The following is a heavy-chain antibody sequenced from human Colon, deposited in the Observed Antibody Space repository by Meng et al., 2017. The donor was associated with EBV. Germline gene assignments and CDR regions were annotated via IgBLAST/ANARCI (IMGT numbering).Heavy chain of an antibody. CDR1: GGPISRTGTC. CDR3: ARHTFSGNPGGIDS. V-gene: IGHV4-39*01. Sequence: QLQRAESGLGPVEASETLSLTCTVSGGPISRTGTCGGWIRQPPGKGLEWIGSQCHADDTYYNPSLMGRVTISVDTSKNQVSLKLTSVTAADTSIYYCARHTFSGNPGGIDSWGQGILVTVSS. J-gene: IGHJ4*02. CDR2: QCHADDT. D-gene: IGHD4-23*01.